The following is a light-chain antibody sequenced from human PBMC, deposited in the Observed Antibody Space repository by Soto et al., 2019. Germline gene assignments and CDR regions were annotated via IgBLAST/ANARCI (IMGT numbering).Light chain of an antibody. CDR1: SSDIGTYNY. Sequence: HSVLSQPASVSGSPGQSITISCTGTSSDIGTYNYVSWYQQHPGKAPKLMIYEVSHRPSGVSNRFSGSKSGNTASLTISGLQAEDEADYYCGQYTSGTTPYVFGTGTKVTVL. J-gene: IGLJ1*01. CDR3: GQYTSGTTPYV. CDR2: EVS. V-gene: IGLV2-14*01.